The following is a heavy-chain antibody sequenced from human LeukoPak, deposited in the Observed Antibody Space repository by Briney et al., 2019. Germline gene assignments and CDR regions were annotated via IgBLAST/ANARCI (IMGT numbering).Heavy chain of an antibody. D-gene: IGHD2-8*01. Sequence: SETLSLTCAVHGGSFSGYYWSWIRQPPGKGLEWIGEINHSGSTNYNPSLKSRVTISVDTSKNQFSLKLSSVTAADTAVYYCARVRRCTNGVCYTCDYWGQGTLVTVSS. J-gene: IGHJ4*02. CDR3: ARVRRCTNGVCYTCDY. V-gene: IGHV4-34*01. CDR2: INHSGST. CDR1: GGSFSGYY.